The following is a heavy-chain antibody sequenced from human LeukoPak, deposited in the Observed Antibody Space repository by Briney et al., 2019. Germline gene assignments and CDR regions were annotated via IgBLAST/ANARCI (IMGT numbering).Heavy chain of an antibody. CDR1: GFTVISNY. V-gene: IGHV3-53*01. Sequence: PGGSLRLSCVVSGFTVISNYMSWVRQAPGKGLEWVSVLYSGGNTYHADSVKGRFTISRDNSKNTLYLQMNSLRAEDTAMYYCAREGASSSFGYWGQGTLVTVSS. CDR3: AREGASSSFGY. J-gene: IGHJ4*02. CDR2: LYSGGNT. D-gene: IGHD6-13*01.